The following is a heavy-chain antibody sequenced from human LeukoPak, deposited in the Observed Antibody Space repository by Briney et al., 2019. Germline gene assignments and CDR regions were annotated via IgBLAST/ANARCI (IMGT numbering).Heavy chain of an antibody. CDR3: ATDFNWAWNY. J-gene: IGHJ4*02. CDR1: GFRLSTYG. D-gene: IGHD7-27*01. CDR2: IRNVGNDK. Sequence: PGGSLRLSCVVSGFRLSTYGMHWVRQAPGKGLEWVSFIRNVGNDKYYAQSVKGRLTISRDDSKNTQYLQMNSLRDEDTAVYYCATDFNWAWNYWGQGTLVTVSS. V-gene: IGHV3-30*02.